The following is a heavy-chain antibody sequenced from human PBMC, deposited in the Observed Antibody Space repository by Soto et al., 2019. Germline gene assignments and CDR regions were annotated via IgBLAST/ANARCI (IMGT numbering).Heavy chain of an antibody. D-gene: IGHD5-18*01. V-gene: IGHV3-74*01. CDR1: GLTFSSYW. J-gene: IGHJ4*02. CDR3: ARDVQLQSFDY. CDR2: INNDAGST. Sequence: GGSLRLCCSASGLTFSSYWMHWVRQAPGKGLEWVSYINNDAGSTSYVDSVKGRFTISRDNAKNTLYLQMNSLRAEDTAVYYCARDVQLQSFDYWGQGTLVTVSS.